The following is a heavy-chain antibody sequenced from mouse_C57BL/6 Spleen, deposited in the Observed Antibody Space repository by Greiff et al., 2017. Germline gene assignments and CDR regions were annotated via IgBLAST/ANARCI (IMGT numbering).Heavy chain of an antibody. CDR2: IDPNSGGT. CDR3: ARPAYYSNYAMDY. Sequence: VKQSCKASGYTFTSYWMHWVKQRPGRGLEWIGRIDPNSGGTKYNEKFKSKATLTVDKPSSTAYMQLSSLTSEDSAVYYCARPAYYSNYAMDYWGQGTSVTVSS. D-gene: IGHD2-5*01. J-gene: IGHJ4*01. V-gene: IGHV1-72*01. CDR1: GYTFTSYW.